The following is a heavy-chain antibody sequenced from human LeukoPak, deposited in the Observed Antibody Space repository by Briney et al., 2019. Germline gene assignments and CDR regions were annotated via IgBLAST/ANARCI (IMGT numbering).Heavy chain of an antibody. CDR2: ISGSGGST. CDR3: AKAGPASSDYLNWFDP. CDR1: RFTFSRYS. J-gene: IGHJ5*02. V-gene: IGHV3-23*01. D-gene: IGHD3-22*01. Sequence: GGSLRLSCAASRFTFSRYSMNWVRQAPGKGLEWVSVISGSGGSTYYADSVKGRFTISRDNSKNTLYLQMNSLRVEDTAVYYCAKAGPASSDYLNWFDPWGQGTLVTVSS.